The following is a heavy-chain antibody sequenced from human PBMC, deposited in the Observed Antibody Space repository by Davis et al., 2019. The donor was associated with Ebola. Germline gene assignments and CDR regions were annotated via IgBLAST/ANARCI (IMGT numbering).Heavy chain of an antibody. CDR3: ARDGGRDCSGGSCYSDAFDI. CDR1: GGTFSSYA. V-gene: IGHV1-69*10. D-gene: IGHD2-15*01. J-gene: IGHJ3*02. CDR2: IIPILGIA. Sequence: SVTVSCKASGGTFSSYAISWVRQAPGQGLEWMGGIIPILGIANYAQKFQGRVTITADESTSTAYMELSSLRSEDTAVYYCARDGGRDCSGGSCYSDAFDIWGQRTMVTVSS.